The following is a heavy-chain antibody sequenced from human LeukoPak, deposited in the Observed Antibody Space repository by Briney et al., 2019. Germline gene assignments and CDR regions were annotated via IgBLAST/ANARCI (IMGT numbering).Heavy chain of an antibody. Sequence: KTSETLSLTCTVSGGSISSHYWSWIRQPPGKGLEWIGYIYYSGSTNYNPSLKSRVTISVDTSKNQFSLKLSSVTAADTAVYYCARGLQKSDYGDYGVGWFDPWGQGTLVTVSS. J-gene: IGHJ5*02. CDR3: ARGLQKSDYGDYGVGWFDP. V-gene: IGHV4-59*11. D-gene: IGHD4-17*01. CDR1: GGSISSHY. CDR2: IYYSGST.